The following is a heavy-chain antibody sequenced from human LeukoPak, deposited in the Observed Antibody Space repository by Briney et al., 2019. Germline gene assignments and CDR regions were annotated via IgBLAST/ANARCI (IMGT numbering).Heavy chain of an antibody. V-gene: IGHV3-7*01. CDR3: ANGDGFDF. Sequence: TGGSLRLSCATSGFTFSTYWMSWVRQAPGKGLERVANIKQDGSEKYYADSVTGRFTISRDNAKNSLYLQMNSLRAEDTAVYYCANGDGFDFWGQGTLVTVSS. D-gene: IGHD5-24*01. CDR1: GFTFSTYW. CDR2: IKQDGSEK. J-gene: IGHJ4*02.